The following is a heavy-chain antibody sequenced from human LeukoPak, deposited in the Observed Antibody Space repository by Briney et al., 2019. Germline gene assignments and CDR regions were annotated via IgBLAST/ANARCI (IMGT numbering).Heavy chain of an antibody. CDR1: GYTFTSYY. CDR3: ARGRMSYFDY. CDR2: INPTGGST. D-gene: IGHD2-15*01. J-gene: IGHJ4*02. V-gene: IGHV1-46*01. Sequence: ASVKVSCKASGYTFTSYYMHWVRQAPGQGLEWMGLINPTGGSTGYAQKFQGRVTMTRDMSTSTAYMELSTLRSDDTAIYYCARGRMSYFDYWGQGTLVTVSS.